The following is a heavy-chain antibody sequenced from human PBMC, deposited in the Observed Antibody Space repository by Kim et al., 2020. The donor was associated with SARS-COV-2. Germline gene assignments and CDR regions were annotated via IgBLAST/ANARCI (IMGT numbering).Heavy chain of an antibody. CDR3: TRAILLEFYFDY. V-gene: IGHV3-49*02. Sequence: EYAASVKGRFTISRDDSKSIAYLQMNSLKTEDTAVYYCTRAILLEFYFDYWGQGTLVTVYS. J-gene: IGHJ4*02. D-gene: IGHD3-3*01.